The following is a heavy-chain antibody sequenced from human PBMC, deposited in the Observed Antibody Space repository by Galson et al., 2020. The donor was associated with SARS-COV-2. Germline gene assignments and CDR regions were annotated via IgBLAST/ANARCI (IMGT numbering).Heavy chain of an antibody. CDR1: GFSLNHARMA. J-gene: IGHJ6*03. CDR2: IFSNDQK. V-gene: IGHV2-26*01. D-gene: IGHD2-8*01. CDR3: AWIWVEPGPLYFCFDYYMDV. Sequence: SGPTLVKPTETLTLTCTVSGFSLNHARMAVSWIRQPPGKALEWLAHIFSNDQKSYSTSLKTRLTISKDASKSQVVLTMTDMDPVDTATYYCAWIWVEPGPLYFCFDYYMDVWGKGTAVSVSS.